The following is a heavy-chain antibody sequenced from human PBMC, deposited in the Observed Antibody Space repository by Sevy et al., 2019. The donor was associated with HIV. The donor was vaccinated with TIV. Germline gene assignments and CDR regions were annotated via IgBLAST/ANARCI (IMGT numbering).Heavy chain of an antibody. D-gene: IGHD4-17*01. Sequence: GESLKISCEASGFAFRDSAIHWVRQSPGKGLEWVALISHGGSYEYYVDSVKGRFTVSSDRSKNILYLQMDSLRAEDTAFYYCARMVSGGLRWELIKENAFDIWGQGTAVTVSS. V-gene: IGHV3-30-3*01. J-gene: IGHJ3*02. CDR3: ARMVSGGLRWELIKENAFDI. CDR2: ISHGGSYE. CDR1: GFAFRDSA.